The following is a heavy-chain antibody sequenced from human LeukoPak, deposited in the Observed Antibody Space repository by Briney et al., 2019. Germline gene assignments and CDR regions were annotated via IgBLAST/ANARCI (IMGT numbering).Heavy chain of an antibody. CDR1: GYTFTSYY. J-gene: IGHJ4*02. D-gene: IGHD3-22*01. V-gene: IGHV1-69*13. CDR3: ARGSQRDYYDSSGYSPRDY. Sequence: GASVKVSCKASGYTFTSYYMHWVRQAPGQGLEWMGGIIPIFGTANYAQKFQGRVTITADESTSTAYMELSSLRSEDTAVYYCARGSQRDYYDSSGYSPRDYWGQGTLVTVSS. CDR2: IIPIFGTA.